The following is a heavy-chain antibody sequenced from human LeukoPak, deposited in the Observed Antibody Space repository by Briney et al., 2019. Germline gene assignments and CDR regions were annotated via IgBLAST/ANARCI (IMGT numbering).Heavy chain of an antibody. V-gene: IGHV4-34*01. CDR1: GGSFSGYY. CDR2: INHSGST. CDR3: ARGQENYYYYYMDV. Sequence: SETLSLTCAVYGGSFSGYYWSWIRQPPGKGLEWIGEINHSGSTNYNPSLESRVTISVDTSKNQFSLKLSSVTAADTAVYYCARGQENYYYYYMDVWGKGTTVTISS. J-gene: IGHJ6*03.